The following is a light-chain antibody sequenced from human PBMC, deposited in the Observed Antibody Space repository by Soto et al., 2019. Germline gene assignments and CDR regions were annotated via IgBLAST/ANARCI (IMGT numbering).Light chain of an antibody. Sequence: DIQMILSPSTLPSSVGDRVIITCRASQSINGWLAWYQQKPGTAPKLLIHEASNLESGVPSRFSGSGSGTEVTLTISSLQPDDFATYYCQQYETFPLTFGGGTKLDIK. V-gene: IGKV1-5*01. CDR2: EAS. J-gene: IGKJ4*01. CDR3: QQYETFPLT. CDR1: QSINGW.